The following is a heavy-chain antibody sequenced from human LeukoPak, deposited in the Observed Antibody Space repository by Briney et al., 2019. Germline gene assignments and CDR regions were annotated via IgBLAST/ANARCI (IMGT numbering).Heavy chain of an antibody. D-gene: IGHD4-17*01. J-gene: IGHJ6*03. Sequence: PGGSLRLCCVASGFTFSNYWMHWVRQVPGKGLVWVSRINLDGSTTTYADSVKGRFTISRDNAKNTLYLQMNSLRAEDTALYYCARDKTVSALRRDYMDVWGKGTTVTVSS. CDR2: INLDGSTT. CDR3: ARDKTVSALRRDYMDV. CDR1: GFTFSNYW. V-gene: IGHV3-74*01.